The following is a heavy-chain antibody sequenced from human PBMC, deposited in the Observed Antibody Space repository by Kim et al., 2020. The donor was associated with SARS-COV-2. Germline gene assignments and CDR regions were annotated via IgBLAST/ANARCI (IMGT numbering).Heavy chain of an antibody. CDR3: ARAWVRGAASGPFDY. CDR1: GGSISSYY. V-gene: IGHV4-59*01. CDR2: IYYSGST. D-gene: IGHD6-13*01. J-gene: IGHJ4*02. Sequence: SETLSLTCTVSGGSISSYYWSWIRQPPGKGLEWIGYIYYSGSTNYNPSLKSRVTISVDTSKNQFSLKLSSVTAADTAVYYCARAWVRGAASGPFDYWGQGTLVSVSS.